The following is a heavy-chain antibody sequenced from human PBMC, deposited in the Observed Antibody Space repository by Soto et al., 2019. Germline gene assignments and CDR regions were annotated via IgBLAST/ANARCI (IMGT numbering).Heavy chain of an antibody. CDR3: ARGVVAVTPLIYYPYVLDV. J-gene: IGHJ6*02. Sequence: QVQLVQSGAELKKPGSSVKVSCKASGGTFSTYAITWVRQAPGQGLEWMGRIIPVFGTTDYAQKFQGRVTIPADETRQKTSKGMGGLISENTAVFYCARGVVAVTPLIYYPYVLDVWGQG. CDR2: IIPVFGTT. CDR1: GGTFSTYA. V-gene: IGHV1-69*15. D-gene: IGHD2-15*01.